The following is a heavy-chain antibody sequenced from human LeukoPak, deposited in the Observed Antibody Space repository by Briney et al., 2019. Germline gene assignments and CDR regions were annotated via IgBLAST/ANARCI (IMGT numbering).Heavy chain of an antibody. CDR2: ISAYNGNT. CDR1: GYTFTSYG. Sequence: ASVKVSCKASGYTFTSYGISWVRQAPGQGLECMGWISAYNGNTNYAQKLQGRVTMTTDTSTSTAYTELRSLRSDDTAVYYCASGSAYVEMATRGAFDIWGQGTMVTVSS. CDR3: ASGSAYVEMATRGAFDI. J-gene: IGHJ3*02. D-gene: IGHD5-24*01. V-gene: IGHV1-18*01.